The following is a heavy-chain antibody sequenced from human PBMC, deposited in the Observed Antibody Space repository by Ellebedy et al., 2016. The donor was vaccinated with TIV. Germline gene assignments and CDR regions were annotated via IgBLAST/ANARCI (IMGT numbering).Heavy chain of an antibody. CDR3: ASGRHCGGDCYAFDI. J-gene: IGHJ3*02. Sequence: ASVKVSXXASGYTFTSYDINWVRQATGQGLEWMGWMNPNSGNTGYAQKFQGRVTMTRNTSISTAYMELSSLRSEDTAVYYCASGRHCGGDCYAFDIWGQGTMVTVSS. V-gene: IGHV1-8*01. CDR1: GYTFTSYD. CDR2: MNPNSGNT. D-gene: IGHD2-21*01.